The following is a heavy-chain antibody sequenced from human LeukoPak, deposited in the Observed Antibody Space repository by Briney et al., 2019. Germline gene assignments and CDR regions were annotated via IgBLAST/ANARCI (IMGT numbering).Heavy chain of an antibody. CDR3: ARVGKGSAHAFDI. D-gene: IGHD7-27*01. J-gene: IGHJ3*02. V-gene: IGHV3-53*01. CDR2: IYSGGST. Sequence: GGSLRLSCAASGFTVSSNYMSWVRQAPGKGLEWVSVIYSGGSTYYADSVKGRFTISRDNAKNSLYLQMNSLRAGDTAVYYCARVGKGSAHAFDIWGQGTMVTVSS. CDR1: GFTVSSNY.